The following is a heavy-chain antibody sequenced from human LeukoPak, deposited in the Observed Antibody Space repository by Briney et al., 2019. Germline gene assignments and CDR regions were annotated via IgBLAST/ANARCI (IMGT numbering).Heavy chain of an antibody. Sequence: GGSLRLSCVASGFTFRTYTMSWVRQAPGKGLEWVSSIYGDGSETFYADSVKGRFTIYREQSKSTLFLQMSNLRVEDTAKYFCAKDRVPDGLWNFDFWGQGTPVTVSS. CDR1: GFTFRTYT. CDR3: AKDRVPDGLWNFDF. CDR2: IYGDGSET. V-gene: IGHV3-23*03. J-gene: IGHJ4*02. D-gene: IGHD1-14*01.